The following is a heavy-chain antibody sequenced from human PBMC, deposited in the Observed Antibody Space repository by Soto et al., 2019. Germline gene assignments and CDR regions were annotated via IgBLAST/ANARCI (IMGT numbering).Heavy chain of an antibody. CDR1: GFTFGDYY. CDR3: ARDPGFVDLHYYFDS. V-gene: IGHV3-11*01. J-gene: IGHJ4*02. Sequence: PVGTLRLSCEPSGFTFGDYYMSWIRQAPGRGLEWVSLISSTGTTIYYADSVKGRFTISRDNVRSTLFLMMNNLRSEDTAVYYCARDPGFVDLHYYFDSWGQGTLVTVSS. CDR2: ISSTGTTI. D-gene: IGHD3-10*01.